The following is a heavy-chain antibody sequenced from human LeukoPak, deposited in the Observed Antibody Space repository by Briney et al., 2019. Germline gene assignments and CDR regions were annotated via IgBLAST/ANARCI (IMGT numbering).Heavy chain of an antibody. Sequence: KPSETLSLTCTVSGGSISSYYWSWIRQPPGKGLEWIGRIYTSGSTNYNPSLKSRVTMSVDTSKNQFSLKLSSVTAADTAVYYCARDINWNDRDTNWFDPWGQGTLVTVSS. D-gene: IGHD1-1*01. CDR1: GGSISSYY. J-gene: IGHJ5*02. V-gene: IGHV4-4*07. CDR2: IYTSGST. CDR3: ARDINWNDRDTNWFDP.